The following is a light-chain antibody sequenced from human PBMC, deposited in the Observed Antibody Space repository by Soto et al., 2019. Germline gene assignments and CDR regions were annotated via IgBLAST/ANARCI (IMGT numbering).Light chain of an antibody. CDR3: QQRYSTLFT. J-gene: IGKJ3*01. Sequence: IQMTQFPSSLSASVGDRVTITCRAGQTVIRYLNWYQQKPGRAPNLLSYAVSNLQSGVPSRFSGIGSGTHFTLTISDLQPEDFATYYFQQRYSTLFTFGAGTKVEIK. V-gene: IGKV1-39*01. CDR2: AVS. CDR1: QTVIRY.